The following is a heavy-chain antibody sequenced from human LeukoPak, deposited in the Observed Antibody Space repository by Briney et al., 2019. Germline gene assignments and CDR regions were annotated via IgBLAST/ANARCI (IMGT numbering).Heavy chain of an antibody. Sequence: PSETLSLTCTVSGCSIGTCYWSWIRQPPGKGLEWIGYVYNNGSTNYNPYLTSRVTISVDTSKIQFSLRLTSVTAADTDVYYCARDWRGVPGTARYYYFGMDVWGQGATVTVSS. CDR1: GCSIGTCY. J-gene: IGHJ6*02. V-gene: IGHV4-59*01. D-gene: IGHD6-13*01. CDR2: VYNNGST. CDR3: ARDWRGVPGTARYYYFGMDV.